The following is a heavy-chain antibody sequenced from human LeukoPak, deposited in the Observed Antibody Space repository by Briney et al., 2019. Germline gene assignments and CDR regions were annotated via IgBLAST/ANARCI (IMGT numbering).Heavy chain of an antibody. J-gene: IGHJ3*02. D-gene: IGHD6-19*01. CDR3: ARHYRGALAGTMGAFDI. CDR2: IHYSGST. CDR1: GGSISSRSYY. Sequence: SETLSLTCTVSGGSISSRSYYWGWVRQPPGKGLEWTGSIHYSGSTYYDASFKSRVTMSVDTSKNQFSLKLSSVTAADTAVYYCARHYRGALAGTMGAFDIWGQGTMVTVSS. V-gene: IGHV4-39*01.